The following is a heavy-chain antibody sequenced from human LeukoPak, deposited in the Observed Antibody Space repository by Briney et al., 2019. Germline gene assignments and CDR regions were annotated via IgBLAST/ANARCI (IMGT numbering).Heavy chain of an antibody. Sequence: ASVKVSCKASGYTFTGYYMHWVRQAPGQGLEWMGWINPNSGNTGYAQKFQGRVTMTRNTSISTAYMELSSLRSEDTAVYYCARGRAVAGYYYGMDVWGQGTTVTVSS. D-gene: IGHD6-19*01. CDR3: ARGRAVAGYYYGMDV. CDR1: GYTFTGYY. V-gene: IGHV1-8*02. CDR2: INPNSGNT. J-gene: IGHJ6*02.